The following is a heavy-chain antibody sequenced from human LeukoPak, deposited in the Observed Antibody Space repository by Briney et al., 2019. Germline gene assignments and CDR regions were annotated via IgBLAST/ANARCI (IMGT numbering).Heavy chain of an antibody. J-gene: IGHJ4*02. CDR3: AKYCVTTTCYERLFDF. CDR2: ISGSGDRT. Sequence: PGGSLRLSCATSGFTFGTHSMSWVRQAPGKGLEWVSGISGSGDRTHYADSVKGRFTISRDHSKNTVTLQMNSLTVDDTAVYYCAKYCVTTTCYERLFDFWGQGTLVTVSS. D-gene: IGHD2-2*01. V-gene: IGHV3-23*01. CDR1: GFTFGTHS.